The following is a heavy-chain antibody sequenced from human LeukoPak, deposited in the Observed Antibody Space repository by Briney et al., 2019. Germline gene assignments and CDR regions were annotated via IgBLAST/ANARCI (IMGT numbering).Heavy chain of an antibody. V-gene: IGHV3-30-3*01. J-gene: IGHJ4*02. CDR1: GFPFSAYS. CDR2: ISFDGGNK. Sequence: PGGSLRLSCAASGFPFSAYSIHWVRQAPGKGLDWVAVISFDGGNKFYADSVKGRFIISRDNSKNTLYLQMNSLRAEDTAVYYCARDLGGSGSYYNDDFDYWGQGTLVTVSS. D-gene: IGHD3-10*01. CDR3: ARDLGGSGSYYNDDFDY.